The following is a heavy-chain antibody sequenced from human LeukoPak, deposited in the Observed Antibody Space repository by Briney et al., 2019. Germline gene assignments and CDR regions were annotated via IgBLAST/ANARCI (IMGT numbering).Heavy chain of an antibody. CDR1: GGFISSSSYY. D-gene: IGHD3-22*01. J-gene: IGHJ4*02. V-gene: IGHV4-39*01. CDR3: ARLLYYYDSSGYPDY. Sequence: SETLSLTCTVSGGFISSSSYYWGWIRQPPGKGLEWIGSIYYSGSTYYNPSLKSRVTISVDTSKNQFSLKLSSVTAADTAVYYCARLLYYYDSSGYPDYWGQGTLVTVSS. CDR2: IYYSGST.